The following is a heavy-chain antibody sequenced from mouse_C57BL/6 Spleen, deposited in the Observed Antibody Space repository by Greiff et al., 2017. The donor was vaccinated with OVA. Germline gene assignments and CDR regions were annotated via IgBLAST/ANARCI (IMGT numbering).Heavy chain of an antibody. J-gene: IGHJ2*01. V-gene: IGHV1-82*01. CDR1: GYAFSSSW. CDR3: ARDYYGSLYFDY. Sequence: VKLLESGPELVKPGASVKISCKASGYAFSSSWMNWVKQRPGKGLEWIGRIYPGDGDTNYNGKVKGKATLTADKSSSTAYMQLSSLTSEDSAVYFCARDYYGSLYFDYWGQGTTLTVSS. CDR2: IYPGDGDT. D-gene: IGHD1-1*01.